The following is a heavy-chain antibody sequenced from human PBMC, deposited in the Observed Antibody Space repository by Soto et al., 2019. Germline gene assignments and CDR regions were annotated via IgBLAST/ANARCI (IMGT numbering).Heavy chain of an antibody. CDR1: GGSISSSSYY. D-gene: IGHD2-2*01. CDR3: ARHFFDIVVVPAAQEGTNWFDP. V-gene: IGHV4-39*01. J-gene: IGHJ5*02. Sequence: SETLSLTCTVSGGSISSSSYYWGWIRQPPGKGLEWIGSIYYSGSTYYNPSLKSRVTISVDTSKNQFSLKLSSVTAADTAVYYCARHFFDIVVVPAAQEGTNWFDPWGQGTLVTVSS. CDR2: IYYSGST.